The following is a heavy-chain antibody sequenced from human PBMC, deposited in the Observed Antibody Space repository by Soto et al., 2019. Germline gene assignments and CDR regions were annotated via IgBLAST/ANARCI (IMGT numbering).Heavy chain of an antibody. CDR3: ARDPWAADY. CDR2: IYSGGST. J-gene: IGHJ4*02. V-gene: IGHV3-66*01. D-gene: IGHD3-16*01. Sequence: EVQLVESGGGLVQPGGSLRLSCAASGFTVSTKYMSWVRQAPGKGLAWVSVIYSGGSTFYADSVRGRFTISRDNSKNTVNLQMSSRRAENTAVYYCARDPWAADYWGQGTLVTVSS. CDR1: GFTVSTKY.